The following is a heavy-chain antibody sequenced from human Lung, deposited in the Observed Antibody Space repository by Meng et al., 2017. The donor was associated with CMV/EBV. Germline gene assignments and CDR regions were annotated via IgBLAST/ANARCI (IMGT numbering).Heavy chain of an antibody. D-gene: IGHD2/OR15-2a*01. Sequence: QVPSVQSGSGLKKPWSSVKVSGKASGYTFTSYTMNWVRQAPGQGLEWMGSVSPKTGDTNFAQKFHGRVTLTRDTSINTAYLGLNRLTSDDTAVYYCARTLAGPFDSWGQGTLVTVSS. CDR1: GYTFTSYT. CDR2: VSPKTGDT. CDR3: ARTLAGPFDS. V-gene: IGHV1-2*02. J-gene: IGHJ4*02.